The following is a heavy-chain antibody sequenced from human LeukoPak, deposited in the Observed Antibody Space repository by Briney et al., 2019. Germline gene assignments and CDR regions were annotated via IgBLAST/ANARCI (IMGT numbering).Heavy chain of an antibody. D-gene: IGHD3-22*01. CDR3: ARGHYYDSSGYSVGFYFDY. CDR2: IYYSGST. CDR1: GGSFSGAY. J-gene: IGHJ4*02. Sequence: SETLSLTCAVYGGSFSGAYWSWIRQAPGKGLEWIGYIYYSGSTNYNPSLKSRVTISVDTSKNQFSLKLSSVTAADTAVYYCARGHYYDSSGYSVGFYFDYWGQGTLVTVSS. V-gene: IGHV4-59*01.